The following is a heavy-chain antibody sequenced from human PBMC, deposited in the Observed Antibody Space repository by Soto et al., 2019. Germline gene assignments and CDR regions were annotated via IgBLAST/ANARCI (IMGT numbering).Heavy chain of an antibody. CDR1: GYSVMKYG. V-gene: IGHV1-18*01. J-gene: IGHJ4*02. CDR2: ISPYSGYT. D-gene: IGHD2-2*01. Sequence: GASVKVSCEGFGYSVMKYGINWVRQAPVQGLEWVGWISPYSGYTHSAQKFHGRLTLTTDTAASTAYMELRILRSADTALYYCAREASVLIPAAQPSRFDSWGQGTLVPVSS. CDR3: AREASVLIPAAQPSRFDS.